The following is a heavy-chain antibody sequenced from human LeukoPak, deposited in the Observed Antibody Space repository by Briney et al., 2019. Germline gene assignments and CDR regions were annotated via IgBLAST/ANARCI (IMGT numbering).Heavy chain of an antibody. V-gene: IGHV1-69*13. J-gene: IGHJ6*02. CDR1: GYTFTSYG. D-gene: IGHD6-19*01. Sequence: GASVKVSCKASGYTFTSYGISWVRQAPGQGLEWMGGIIPIFGTANYAQKFQGRVTITADEPTSTAYMELSSLRSEDTAVYYCARAEYSSGWGYYYGMDVWGQGTTVTVSS. CDR2: IIPIFGTA. CDR3: ARAEYSSGWGYYYGMDV.